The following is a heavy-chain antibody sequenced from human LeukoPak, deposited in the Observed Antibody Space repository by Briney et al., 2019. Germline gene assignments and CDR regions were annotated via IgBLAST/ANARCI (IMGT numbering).Heavy chain of an antibody. CDR3: ARGRDKGDY. J-gene: IGHJ4*02. Sequence: APVKVSCKASGYTFINSGITWVRQAPGQGLEWMGWISAYNGNTDYAQKFQGRVTMTTDTSTTTAYMHLTSLSSDDTAVYYCARGRDKGDYWGQGTLVTVSS. CDR1: GYTFINSG. V-gene: IGHV1-18*01. CDR2: ISAYNGNT.